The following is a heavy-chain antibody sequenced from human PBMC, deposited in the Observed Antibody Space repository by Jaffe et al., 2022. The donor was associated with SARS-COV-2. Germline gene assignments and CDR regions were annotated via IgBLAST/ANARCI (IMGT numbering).Heavy chain of an antibody. J-gene: IGHJ5*02. CDR3: AHSRGLFCSSTSCYWFDP. Sequence: QVQLVQSGAEVKKPGSSVKVSCKASGGTFSSYAISWVRQAPGQGLEWMGGIIPIFGTANYAQKFQGRVTITADESTSTAYMELSSLRSEDTAVYYCAHSRGLFCSSTSCYWFDPWGQGTLVTVSS. CDR2: IIPIFGTA. D-gene: IGHD2-2*01. V-gene: IGHV1-69*01. CDR1: GGTFSSYA.